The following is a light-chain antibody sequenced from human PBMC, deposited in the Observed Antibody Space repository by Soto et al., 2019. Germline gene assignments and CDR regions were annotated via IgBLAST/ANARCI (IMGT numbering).Light chain of an antibody. J-gene: IGLJ1*01. CDR1: SSDVGGYNY. CDR3: SSYAGSNNFPYV. Sequence: QSALTQPPSASGSPGQSVTISCTGTSSDVGGYNYVSWYQQHPGKAPKLMIYEVSKRPSGVPDRFSGSKSGNTACLTVSGLQAEDEADYYCSSYAGSNNFPYVFGTGTKVTVL. CDR2: EVS. V-gene: IGLV2-8*01.